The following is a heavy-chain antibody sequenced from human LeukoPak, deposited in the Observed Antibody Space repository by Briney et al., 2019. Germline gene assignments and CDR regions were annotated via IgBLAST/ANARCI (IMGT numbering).Heavy chain of an antibody. CDR2: IYTSGST. J-gene: IGHJ5*02. CDR3: ARAEGGVYVDTAILNWFDP. CDR1: GGSISSGSYY. D-gene: IGHD5-18*01. V-gene: IGHV4-61*02. Sequence: SQTLSLTCTVSGGSISSGSYYWSWIRQPAGKGLEWIGRIYTSGSTNYNPSLKSRVTISVDTSKNQFSLKLSSVTAADTAVYYCARAEGGVYVDTAILNWFDPWGQGTLVTVSS.